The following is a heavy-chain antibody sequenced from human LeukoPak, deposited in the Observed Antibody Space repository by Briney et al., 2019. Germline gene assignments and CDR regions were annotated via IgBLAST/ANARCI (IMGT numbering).Heavy chain of an antibody. D-gene: IGHD3-22*01. CDR2: IYPGDSDT. CDR1: GYSFTSYW. Sequence: GESLKISCKGSGYSFTSYWIGWVRQMPGKGLEWMGIIYPGDSDTRYSPSFQGQVTISADKSISTAYLQWSSLKTSDTAMYYCARLRGYYDSSGYSADAPDYFDYWGQGTLVTVSS. CDR3: ARLRGYYDSSGYSADAPDYFDY. J-gene: IGHJ4*02. V-gene: IGHV5-51*01.